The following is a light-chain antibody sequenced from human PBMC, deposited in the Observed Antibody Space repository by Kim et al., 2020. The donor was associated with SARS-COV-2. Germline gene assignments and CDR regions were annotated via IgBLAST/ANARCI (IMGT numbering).Light chain of an antibody. CDR3: QQYGHSPWT. V-gene: IGKV3-20*01. CDR1: QSVSSGY. Sequence: PGERASLSCRASQSVSSGYLAWYQQKPGQPPRLLIYSTSSGASGIPDRFSGSGSGTEFTLTISRLEPEDFAVYYCQQYGHSPWTFGQGTKVDIK. CDR2: STS. J-gene: IGKJ1*01.